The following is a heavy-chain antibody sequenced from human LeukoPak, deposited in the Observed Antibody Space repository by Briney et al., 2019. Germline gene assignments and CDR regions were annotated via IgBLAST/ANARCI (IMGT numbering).Heavy chain of an antibody. Sequence: PSETLSLTCAVSGYSISSGYYWGWIRPPPGKGLERSGRIYHSGSTYYNPSLKSRVTISVDTSKNQFSLKLSSVTAADTAVYYCARLDSSGWYALAWFDPWGQGTLVTVSS. CDR1: GYSISSGYY. D-gene: IGHD6-19*01. CDR3: ARLDSSGWYALAWFDP. V-gene: IGHV4-38-2*01. CDR2: IYHSGST. J-gene: IGHJ5*02.